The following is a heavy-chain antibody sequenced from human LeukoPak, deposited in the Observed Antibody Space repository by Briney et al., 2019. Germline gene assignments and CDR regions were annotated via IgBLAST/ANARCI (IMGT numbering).Heavy chain of an antibody. CDR2: IYHSGST. D-gene: IGHD6-19*01. Sequence: SETPSLTCAVSGGSISSSNWWSWVRQPPGKGLEWIGEIYHSGSTNYNPSLKSRVTISVDKSKNQFSLKLSSVTAADTAVYYCAKEEHSSGWYEVDYWGQGTLVTVSS. CDR3: AKEEHSSGWYEVDY. CDR1: GGSISSSNW. J-gene: IGHJ4*02. V-gene: IGHV4-4*02.